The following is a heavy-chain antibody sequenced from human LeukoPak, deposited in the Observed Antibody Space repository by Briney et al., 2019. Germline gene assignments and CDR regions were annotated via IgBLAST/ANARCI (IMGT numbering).Heavy chain of an antibody. CDR3: ATLRYNGNDRLSSRGYYYAIDV. Sequence: GRSLRLSCAASGFTFSAYAMHWVRQAPGKGLEWVAIISYDGSSRFYANSVRGRFNISRDNSKNTLHLQMGSLGTEDSALYYCATLRYNGNDRLSSRGYYYAIDVWGQGTSVTVSS. D-gene: IGHD1-1*01. CDR2: ISYDGSSR. V-gene: IGHV3-30*03. J-gene: IGHJ6*02. CDR1: GFTFSAYA.